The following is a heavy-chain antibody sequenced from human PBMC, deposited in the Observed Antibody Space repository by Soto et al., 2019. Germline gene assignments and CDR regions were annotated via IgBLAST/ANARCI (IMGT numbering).Heavy chain of an antibody. V-gene: IGHV4-59*01. Sequence: KASETLSLTCTVSGGSISSYYWSWIRQPPGKGLEWIGYIYYSGSTNYNPSLKSRVTISVDTSKNQFSLKLSSVTAADTAVYYCARMATMIVGKGWFDPWGQGTLVTVSS. J-gene: IGHJ5*02. D-gene: IGHD3-22*01. CDR1: GGSISSYY. CDR2: IYYSGST. CDR3: ARMATMIVGKGWFDP.